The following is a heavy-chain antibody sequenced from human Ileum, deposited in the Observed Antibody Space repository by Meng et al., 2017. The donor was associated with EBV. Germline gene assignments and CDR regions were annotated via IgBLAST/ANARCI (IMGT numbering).Heavy chain of an antibody. CDR2: IYHSGST. D-gene: IGHD3-16*01. CDR1: GGSISSGNW. CDR3: ARDFGPHQLWY. Sequence: HLQECGPGVGTPLGTLSLTCAVSGGSISSGNWWSWVRQPPGKGLEWIGEIYHSGSTNYNPSLKSRVTISVDKSKNQFSLKLSSVTAADTAVYYCARDFGPHQLWYWGQGTLVTVSS. J-gene: IGHJ4*02. V-gene: IGHV4-4*02.